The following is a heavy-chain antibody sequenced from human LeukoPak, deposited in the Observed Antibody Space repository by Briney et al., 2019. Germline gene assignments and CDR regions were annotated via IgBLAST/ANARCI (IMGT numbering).Heavy chain of an antibody. D-gene: IGHD2-15*01. CDR1: GGSISSYY. Sequence: SETLSLTCTVSGGSISSYYGRWIRQPAGEGLEWLGHIYTSGSTNYNPSLKGRVTMSVDTSKNQFSLKLSSVTAADTAVYYCARDRLEELLLPNWFDPWGQGTLVTVSS. CDR3: ARDRLEELLLPNWFDP. V-gene: IGHV4-4*07. J-gene: IGHJ5*02. CDR2: IYTSGST.